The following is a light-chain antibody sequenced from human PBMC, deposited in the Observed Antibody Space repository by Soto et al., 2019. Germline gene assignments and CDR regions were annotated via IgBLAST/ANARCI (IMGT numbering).Light chain of an antibody. CDR3: QQYNKWPSF. CDR2: DAS. V-gene: IGKV3-15*01. Sequence: IVMSRAPATRCLSRVQRATLSYRASQTVSSDLAWYQQKPGKAPRLLIYDASTRATGVPVRFSGSGSGTEFILTIGSLQSEDFAVYYCQQYNKWPSFFGQGTKVDIK. J-gene: IGKJ1*01. CDR1: QTVSSD.